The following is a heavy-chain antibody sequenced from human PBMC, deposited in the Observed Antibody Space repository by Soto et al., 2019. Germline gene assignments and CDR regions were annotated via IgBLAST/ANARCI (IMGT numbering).Heavy chain of an antibody. Sequence: PSETLSLTCTVSDDSISNYYWSWIRQPPGKGLGWIGSIYYIGSTNYNPSLKSRVTISVDTSRNELSLKLTSVTAADTAVYYCARLGVMVRGSSNWFDPWGQGTLVTVSS. CDR2: IYYIGST. CDR1: DDSISNYY. V-gene: IGHV4-59*01. CDR3: ARLGVMVRGSSNWFDP. J-gene: IGHJ5*02. D-gene: IGHD3-10*01.